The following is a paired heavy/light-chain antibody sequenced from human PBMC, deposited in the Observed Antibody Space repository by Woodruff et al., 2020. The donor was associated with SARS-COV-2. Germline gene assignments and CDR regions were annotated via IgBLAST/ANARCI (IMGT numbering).Light chain of an antibody. CDR1: SNNVGNQG. CDR2: RNN. Sequence: QAGLAQPPSVSKGLRQTATLTCTGNSNNVGNQGAAWLQQHQGHPPKLLSYRNNNRPSGISERFSASRSRNTASLTITGLQPEDEADYYCSAWDSSLNAWVFGGGTKLTVL. J-gene: IGLJ3*02. V-gene: IGLV10-54*04. CDR3: SAWDSSLNAWV.
Heavy chain of an antibody. Sequence: QVQLVQSGTEVKKPGASVKVSCKASGYTFTSYGISWVRQAPGQGLEWMGWINTYNGNTNYAQKLQGRVTMTTDTSTNTAYMELRSLRSDDTAIYYCARDEVVVPAGLDYSFYMDVWGKGTTVTVSS. J-gene: IGHJ6*03. D-gene: IGHD2-2*01. V-gene: IGHV1-18*01. CDR2: INTYNGNT. CDR3: ARDEVVVPAGLDYSFYMDV. CDR1: GYTFTSYG.